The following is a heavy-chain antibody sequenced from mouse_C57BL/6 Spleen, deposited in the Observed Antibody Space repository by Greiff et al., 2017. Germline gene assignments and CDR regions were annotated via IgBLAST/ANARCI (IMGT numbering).Heavy chain of an antibody. D-gene: IGHD1-1*01. CDR1: GYTFTDYY. J-gene: IGHJ2*01. V-gene: IGHV1-26*01. Sequence: EVQLQQSGPELVKPGASVKISCKASGYTFTDYYMNWVKQSHGKSLEWIGDINPNNGGTSYNQKFKGKATLTVDKSSSTAYMELRSLTSEDSAVYYCAVTTVVGFDYWGQGTTLTVSS. CDR3: AVTTVVGFDY. CDR2: INPNNGGT.